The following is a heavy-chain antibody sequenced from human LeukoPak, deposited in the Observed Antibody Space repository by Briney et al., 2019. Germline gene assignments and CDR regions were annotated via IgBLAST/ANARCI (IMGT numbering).Heavy chain of an antibody. J-gene: IGHJ4*02. CDR2: IYYSGST. CDR3: ARHVPYYNFWSGSIAY. CDR1: GGSISSSSYY. Sequence: SETLSLTCTVSGGSISSSSYYWGWIRQPPGKGLEWIGSIYYSGSTYYNPSLKSRVTISVDTSKNQFSLKLSSVTAADTAVYYCARHVPYYNFWSGSIAYWGQGTLVTVSS. V-gene: IGHV4-39*01. D-gene: IGHD3-3*01.